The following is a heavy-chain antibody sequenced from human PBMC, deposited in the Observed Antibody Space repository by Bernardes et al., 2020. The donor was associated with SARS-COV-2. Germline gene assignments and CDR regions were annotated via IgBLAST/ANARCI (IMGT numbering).Heavy chain of an antibody. V-gene: IGHV3-21*01. CDR1: GFTFSSYS. CDR2: ISSSSSYI. CDR3: ARDSGYCSGGSCPWDWFDP. D-gene: IGHD2-15*01. J-gene: IGHJ5*02. Sequence: GGSLRLSCAASGFTFSSYSMNWVRQAPGKGLEWVSSISSSSSYIYYADSVKGRFTISRDNAKNSLYLQMNSLRAEDTAVYYCARDSGYCSGGSCPWDWFDPWGQGTLVTVSS.